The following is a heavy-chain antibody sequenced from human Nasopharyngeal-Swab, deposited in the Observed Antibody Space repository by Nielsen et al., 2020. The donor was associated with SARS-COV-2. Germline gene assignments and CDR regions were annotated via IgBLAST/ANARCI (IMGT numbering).Heavy chain of an antibody. D-gene: IGHD3-3*01. CDR1: GYTFTSYA. Sequence: ASVKVSCKASGYTFTSYAMHWVRQAPGQRLEWMGWINAGNGNTKYSQKFQGRVTITRDTSASTAYMELSSLRSEDTAVYYCARENYDFWSGYYTSNWFDPWGQGTLVT. V-gene: IGHV1-3*01. CDR2: INAGNGNT. CDR3: ARENYDFWSGYYTSNWFDP. J-gene: IGHJ5*02.